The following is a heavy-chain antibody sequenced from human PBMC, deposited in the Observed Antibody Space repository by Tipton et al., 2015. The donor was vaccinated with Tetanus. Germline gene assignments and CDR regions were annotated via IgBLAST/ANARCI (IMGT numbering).Heavy chain of an antibody. V-gene: IGHV1-8*02. CDR1: GYSFTGYD. D-gene: IGHD4-17*01. J-gene: IGHJ5*02. Sequence: QVQLVQSGPEVKKPGASVKVSCKASGYSFTGYDINWVRQATGQGLEWMGWMTPKNGDTGYAQNFQGRLTMTRNTSISTAYMELSRMRSEDTAVYYCARCNDSGSLAPIDLWGPGTRVTVSS. CDR2: MTPKNGDT. CDR3: ARCNDSGSLAPIDL.